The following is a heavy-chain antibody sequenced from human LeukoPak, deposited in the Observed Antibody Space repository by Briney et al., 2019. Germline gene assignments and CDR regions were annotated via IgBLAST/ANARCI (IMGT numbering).Heavy chain of an antibody. D-gene: IGHD6-13*01. J-gene: IGHJ4*02. CDR3: ARAPYSSSFFDY. CDR1: GGPFSGYY. V-gene: IGHV4-34*01. CDR2: INHSGST. Sequence: PSETLSLTCAVYGGPFSGYYWNWIRQPPGKGLEWIGEINHSGSTNYNPSLKSRVTISVDTSKNQFSLKLSSVTAADTAVYYCARAPYSSSFFDYWGQGTLVTVSS.